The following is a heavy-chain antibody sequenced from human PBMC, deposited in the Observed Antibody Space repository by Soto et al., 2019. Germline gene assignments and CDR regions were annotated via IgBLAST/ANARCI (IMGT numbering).Heavy chain of an antibody. CDR3: ARGDRYNWNDVISLGGRNYYGMDV. V-gene: IGHV3-7*05. CDR2: IKQDGSEK. Sequence: GGSLRLSCAASGFTFSSYCMSWVRQAPGKGLEWVANIKQDGSEKYYVDSVKGRFTISRDNAKNSLYLQMNSLRAEDTAVYYCARGDRYNWNDVISLGGRNYYGMDVWGQGTTVTVSS. J-gene: IGHJ6*02. CDR1: GFTFSSYC. D-gene: IGHD1-1*01.